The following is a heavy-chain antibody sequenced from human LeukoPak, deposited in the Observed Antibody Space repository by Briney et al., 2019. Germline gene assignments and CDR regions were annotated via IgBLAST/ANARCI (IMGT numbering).Heavy chain of an antibody. CDR1: GYTFTSYD. CDR2: INPNSGGT. J-gene: IGHJ4*02. D-gene: IGHD1-26*01. V-gene: IGHV1-2*06. Sequence: GASVKVSCKASGYTFTSYDINWVRQATGQGLEWMGRINPNSGGTNYAQKFQGRVTMTRDTSVSTAYMELSRLRSDDTAVYYCASGGSYSFSGVDYFDYWGQGTLVTVSS. CDR3: ASGGSYSFSGVDYFDY.